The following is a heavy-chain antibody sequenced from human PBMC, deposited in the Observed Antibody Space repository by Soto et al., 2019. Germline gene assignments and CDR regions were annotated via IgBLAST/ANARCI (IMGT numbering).Heavy chain of an antibody. J-gene: IGHJ4*02. CDR1: GYTFTSHS. CDR2: INAGNGNT. V-gene: IGHV1-3*01. D-gene: IGHD1-26*01. CDR3: ARDSGSYPGYGY. Sequence: SVEVSSTASGYTFTSHSIHWARQSPEQRLEWMGWINAGNGNTKYSQKFQGRVSITRDTSASTAYMELSSLRSEDTAVYYCARDSGSYPGYGYRRKRTLVTVSS.